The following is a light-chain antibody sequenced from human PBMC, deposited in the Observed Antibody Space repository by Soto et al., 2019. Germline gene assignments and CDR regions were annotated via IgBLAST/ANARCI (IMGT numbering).Light chain of an antibody. CDR2: DTS. Sequence: EIVLTQSPATLSSSPGERATLSCRASQTVSSKLAWYQHKPGQAPRLLTYDTSNRATGIPARFSGSGSGTDFTLTISSLEPEDFAVYYCHQRKSWPRTFGQGTKVEIK. CDR1: QTVSSK. CDR3: HQRKSWPRT. V-gene: IGKV3-11*01. J-gene: IGKJ1*01.